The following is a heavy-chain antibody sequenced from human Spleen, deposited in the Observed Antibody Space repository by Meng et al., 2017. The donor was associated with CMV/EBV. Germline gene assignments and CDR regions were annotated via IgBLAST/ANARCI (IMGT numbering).Heavy chain of an antibody. CDR3: AKGSSSYSKYIDY. CDR2: IWYDGSNE. CDR1: GLIFSDVG. V-gene: IGHV3-33*06. Sequence: AASGLIFSDVGMHWVRQAPGKGLEWVAVIWYDGSNEYYADSLKGRFTISRDNSKNTLSLQMYSLRAEDTAVYYCAKGSSSYSKYIDYWGQGALVTVSS. D-gene: IGHD1-26*01. J-gene: IGHJ4*02.